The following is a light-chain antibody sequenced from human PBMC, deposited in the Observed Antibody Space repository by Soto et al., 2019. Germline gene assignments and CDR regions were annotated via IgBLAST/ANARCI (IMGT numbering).Light chain of an antibody. CDR2: GAS. CDR3: QQYSNWPRT. Sequence: EIVMTQSPATLSVSPGERATLSCRASQSVSSNLAWYQQKPGQAPRLLIYGASTRATGIPARFSGSGSGTEFTLTISSPQSEDFAVYYCQQYSNWPRTFGQGTKVEIK. CDR1: QSVSSN. V-gene: IGKV3-15*01. J-gene: IGKJ1*01.